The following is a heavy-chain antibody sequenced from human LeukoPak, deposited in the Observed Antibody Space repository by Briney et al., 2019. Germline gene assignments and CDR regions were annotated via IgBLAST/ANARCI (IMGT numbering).Heavy chain of an antibody. CDR1: GGSISSSSYY. J-gene: IGHJ4*02. Sequence: NPSETLSLTCTVSGGSISSSSYYWGWIRQPPGKGLEWIGSIYYSGSTYYNPSLKSRVTMSVDTSKNQFSLKLSSVTAADTAVYYCARVTGYMIEDYFDYWGQGTLVTVSS. V-gene: IGHV4-39*07. D-gene: IGHD3-22*01. CDR2: IYYSGST. CDR3: ARVTGYMIEDYFDY.